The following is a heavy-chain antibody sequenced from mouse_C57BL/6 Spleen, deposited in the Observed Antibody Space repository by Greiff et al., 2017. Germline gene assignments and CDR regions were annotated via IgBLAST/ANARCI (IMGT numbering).Heavy chain of an antibody. J-gene: IGHJ3*01. CDR2: IDPSDSYT. Sequence: VKLQQPGAELVRPGTSVKLSCKASGYTFTSYWMHWVKQRPGQGLEWIGVIDPSDSYTNYNQKFKGKATLTVDTSSSQAYMQLSSLTSEDAAVYYCARNYGSSGWFAYWGQGTLVTVSA. V-gene: IGHV1-59*01. D-gene: IGHD1-1*01. CDR1: GYTFTSYW. CDR3: ARNYGSSGWFAY.